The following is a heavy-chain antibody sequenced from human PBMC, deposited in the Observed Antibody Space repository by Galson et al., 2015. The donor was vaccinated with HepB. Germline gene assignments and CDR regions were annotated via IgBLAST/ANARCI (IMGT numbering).Heavy chain of an antibody. CDR1: GYSFTSYW. D-gene: IGHD3-10*01. CDR3: ASQKGVHNWFDP. J-gene: IGHJ5*02. Sequence: QSGAEVKKPGESLRISCKGSGYSFTSYWISWVRQMPGKGLEWMGRIDPSDSYTNYSPSFQGHVTISADKSISTAYLQWSSLKASDTAMYYCASQKGVHNWFDPWGQGTLVTVSS. V-gene: IGHV5-10-1*01. CDR2: IDPSDSYT.